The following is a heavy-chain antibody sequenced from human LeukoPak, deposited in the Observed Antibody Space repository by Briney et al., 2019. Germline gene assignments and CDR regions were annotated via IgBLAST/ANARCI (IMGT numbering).Heavy chain of an antibody. J-gene: IGHJ4*02. CDR3: ARVIRTTGYYSNPKSGSFDF. CDR2: IYSSGST. D-gene: IGHD3-9*01. Sequence: PSETLSLTCAVSGGSISSSHHSWGWIRQPPGKGLEWIGSIYSSGSTYYNPSLRTRVTISVDTSKNQFSLKLSSVTAADTAVYYCARVIRTTGYYSNPKSGSFDFWGRGTLVTVSS. CDR1: GGSISSSHHS. V-gene: IGHV4-39*01.